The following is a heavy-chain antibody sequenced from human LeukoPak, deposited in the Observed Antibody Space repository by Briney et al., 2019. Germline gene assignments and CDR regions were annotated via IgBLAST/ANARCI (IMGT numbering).Heavy chain of an antibody. CDR3: ARASRTIFGVVITPSDY. Sequence: VASVKVSCKASGYTFTGYYMHWVRQAPGQGLEWMGWINPNSGGTNYAQKFQGRVTMTRDTSISTAYMELSRLRSDDTAVYYCARASRTIFGVVITPSDYWGQGTLVTVSS. D-gene: IGHD3-3*01. J-gene: IGHJ4*02. V-gene: IGHV1-2*02. CDR2: INPNSGGT. CDR1: GYTFTGYY.